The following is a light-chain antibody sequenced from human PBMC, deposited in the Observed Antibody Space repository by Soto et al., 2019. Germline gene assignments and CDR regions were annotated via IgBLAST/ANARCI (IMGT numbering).Light chain of an antibody. V-gene: IGKV3-15*01. J-gene: IGKJ2*01. Sequence: EIVMTQSPATLSVSPGERATLSCRASQSVSGNLAWYQQKPGQAPRLLFYGASTRATGIPARFSGTGSGTHFTLTISSLQSEDFGVYYCQQSNKWPYTFGQGTKLEIK. CDR1: QSVSGN. CDR2: GAS. CDR3: QQSNKWPYT.